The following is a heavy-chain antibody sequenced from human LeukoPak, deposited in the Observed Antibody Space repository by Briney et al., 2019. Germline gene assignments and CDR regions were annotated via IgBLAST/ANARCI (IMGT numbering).Heavy chain of an antibody. CDR2: IDPSDSYT. D-gene: IGHD5-12*01. J-gene: IGHJ4*02. CDR1: GYTFTSHW. CDR3: ARGGGLNKYTGDYSRIDY. V-gene: IGHV5-10-1*01. Sequence: GESLKISCKASGYTFTSHWISWVRQKPGKGPEWMGRIDPSDSYTSYSPSFEGHVTMSVDRFTKTAHLRWSSLKASGTAIFYCARGGGLNKYTGDYSRIDYWGQGTLVTVSS.